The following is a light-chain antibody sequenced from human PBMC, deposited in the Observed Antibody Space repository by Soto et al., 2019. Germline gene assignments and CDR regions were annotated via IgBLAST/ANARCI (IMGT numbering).Light chain of an antibody. CDR1: SSDVGGYNY. CDR2: EVN. J-gene: IGLJ1*01. V-gene: IGLV2-14*01. CDR3: ISYTSGSTLYV. Sequence: QSVLTQPPSASGSPGQSITISCTGTSSDVGGYNYVSWYQHHPGKAPKLMIYEVNNRPSGVSNRFSGSRSGNTASLTISGLQAEDEADYYCISYTSGSTLYVFGTGTKVTVL.